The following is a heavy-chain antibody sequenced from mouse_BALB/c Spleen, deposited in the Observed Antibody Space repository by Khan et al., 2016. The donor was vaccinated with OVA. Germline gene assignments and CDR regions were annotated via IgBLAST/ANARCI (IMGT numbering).Heavy chain of an antibody. CDR3: AKGVWSYYYSLDY. J-gene: IGHJ4*01. CDR1: GFSLSDYG. V-gene: IGHV2-6-5*01. Sequence: QVQLKQSGPGLVAPSQKLSITCTVSGFSLSDYGVSWIRQPPGKGLEWLGVIWGGGSTYYNSALSSRLSICKDNSKSQAFLKMSSLQSDDKAMFYCAKGVWSYYYSLDYWGQGTSVTVSA. CDR2: IWGGGST.